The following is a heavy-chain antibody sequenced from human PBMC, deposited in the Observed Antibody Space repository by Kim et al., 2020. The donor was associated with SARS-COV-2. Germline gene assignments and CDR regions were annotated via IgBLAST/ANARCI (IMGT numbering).Heavy chain of an antibody. D-gene: IGHD3-10*01. V-gene: IGHV4-4*07. CDR2: IHSGGSI. CDR3: VRESRELDFAMDV. CDR1: GGSITNYH. Sequence: SETLSLTCTVSGGSITNYHWSWIRQPAGKGLEWIGRIHSGGSINYNPSLKSRVTMSVDTSKNQFFLNLNSVTAADTAVYYCVRESRELDFAMDVWGQGTTVTVSS. J-gene: IGHJ6*02.